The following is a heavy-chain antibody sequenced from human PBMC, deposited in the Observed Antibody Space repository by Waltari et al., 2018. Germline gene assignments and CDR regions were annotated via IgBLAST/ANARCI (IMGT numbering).Heavy chain of an antibody. Sequence: EVQLLESGGGLVQPGGSLRLSCAASGFTFSSYAMSWVRQAPGKGLEWVAAISGSGGSTYYADSVKVRFTISRDNAKNTLYLQMNSLRAEDTAVYYCAKDSSGWYGYWGQGTLVTVSS. CDR2: ISGSGGST. J-gene: IGHJ4*02. V-gene: IGHV3-23*01. D-gene: IGHD6-19*01. CDR1: GFTFSSYA. CDR3: AKDSSGWYGY.